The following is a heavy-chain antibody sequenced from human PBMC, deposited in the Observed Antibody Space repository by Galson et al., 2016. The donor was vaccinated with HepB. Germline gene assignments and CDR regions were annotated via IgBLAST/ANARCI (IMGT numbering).Heavy chain of an antibody. CDR2: ITGSGSRT. V-gene: IGHV3-23*01. CDR1: GFIFSNYA. CDR3: AKSGAGGWYRNYYGLNV. J-gene: IGHJ6*02. D-gene: IGHD1-1*01. Sequence: SLRLSCAASGFIFSNYALTWVRQTPGKGLEWVSSITGSGSRTYYAVSVEGRYTISRDNSKNTVYLQMNSLGAEDTAVYYCAKSGAGGWYRNYYGLNVWGQGTPVAV.